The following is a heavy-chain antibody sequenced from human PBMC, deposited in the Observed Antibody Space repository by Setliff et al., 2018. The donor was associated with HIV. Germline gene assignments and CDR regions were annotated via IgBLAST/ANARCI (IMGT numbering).Heavy chain of an antibody. CDR3: ARHSPSDY. CDR2: IYNSAST. V-gene: IGHV4-59*08. CDR1: GDPISTDY. Sequence: SETLSLTCTVSGDPISTDYWTWIRQPPGKGLEWIGYIYNSASTSYNPSLKSRVTISVDTSKNQFSLKLSSVTAADTAVYYCARHSPSDYWGQGTLVTVSS. J-gene: IGHJ4*02.